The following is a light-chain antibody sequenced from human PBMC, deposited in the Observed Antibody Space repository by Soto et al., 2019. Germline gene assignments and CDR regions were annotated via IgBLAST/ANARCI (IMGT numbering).Light chain of an antibody. J-gene: IGLJ1*01. Sequence: QSVLTQPPSVSGAPGQRVTISCTGSSSNIGAGYDVHWYQQLPGTAPKLLIYGNSNRPSGVPDRFSGSKSGTSASLAITGLQAEDEADYYCQSYDSSLSGWEVFGTGTKVTAL. CDR3: QSYDSSLSGWEV. V-gene: IGLV1-40*01. CDR2: GNS. CDR1: SSNIGAGYD.